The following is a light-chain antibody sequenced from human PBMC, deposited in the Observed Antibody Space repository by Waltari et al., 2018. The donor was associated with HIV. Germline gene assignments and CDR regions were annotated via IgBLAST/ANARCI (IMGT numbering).Light chain of an antibody. J-gene: IGLJ2*01. V-gene: IGLV1-40*01. CDR2: DNN. CDR3: QSYDSGLGGV. Sequence: QSVLTQPASVSGAPGPSVTISCTWGNSNTQADYGVHWYRQLPRTAPKLLIYDNNNRPSGVPDRFSGSKSGTSASLAITGLQAEDEADYYCQSYDSGLGGVFGGGTKLIVL. CDR1: NSNTQADYG.